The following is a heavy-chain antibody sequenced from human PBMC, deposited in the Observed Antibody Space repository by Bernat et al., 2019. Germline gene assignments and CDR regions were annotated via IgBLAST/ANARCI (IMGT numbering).Heavy chain of an antibody. V-gene: IGHV3-15*07. J-gene: IGHJ4*02. CDR3: TATRHVSFYDY. D-gene: IGHD2-2*01. Sequence: EVQLVESGGGLVKPGGSLRLSCAASGFTITNAWMNWVRQAPGKGLEWVGRVKSEADGGTANYAAPVKGRFTISRDDSENTVYLQMSSLKTDDTAVYYCTATRHVSFYDYWGQGTLVTVSS. CDR1: GFTITNAW. CDR2: VKSEADGGTA.